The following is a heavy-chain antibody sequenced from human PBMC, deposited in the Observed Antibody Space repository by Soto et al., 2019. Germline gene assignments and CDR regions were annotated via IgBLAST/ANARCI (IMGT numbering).Heavy chain of an antibody. CDR2: ISSSSSYI. D-gene: IGHD6-13*01. J-gene: IGHJ4*02. CDR1: GFTFSSYS. Sequence: GGSLRLSCAASGFTFSSYSMNWVRQAPGKGLEWVSSISSSSSYIYYADSVKGRFTISRDNAKNSLYLQMNSLRAEDTAVYYCAREGSSRRTNGAFDYWGQGTLVTVSS. CDR3: AREGSSRRTNGAFDY. V-gene: IGHV3-21*01.